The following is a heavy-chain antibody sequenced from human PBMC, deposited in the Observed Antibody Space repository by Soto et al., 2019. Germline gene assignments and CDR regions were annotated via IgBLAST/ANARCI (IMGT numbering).Heavy chain of an antibody. CDR1: GGFVSSGSYY. Sequence: QVQLQQWGAGLLKPSETLSLTCAVYGGFVSSGSYYWSWIRQPPGKGLEWIGEMSHSGGTHFNPSPKSRVTISVDTSTNPFSLRMTSVTAADTALYYCARVERGTATTVVDAFDIWGPGTMVTVSS. CDR3: ARVERGTATTVVDAFDI. D-gene: IGHD1-1*01. V-gene: IGHV4-34*01. CDR2: MSHSGGT. J-gene: IGHJ3*02.